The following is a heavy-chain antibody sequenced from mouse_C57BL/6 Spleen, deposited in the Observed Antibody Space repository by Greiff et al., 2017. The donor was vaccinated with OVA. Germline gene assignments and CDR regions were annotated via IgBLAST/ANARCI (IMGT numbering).Heavy chain of an antibody. CDR1: GYSFTSYY. CDR3: ASSYDGYYTWFAY. Sequence: VQLQQSGPELVKPGASVKISCKASGYSFTSYYIHWVKQRPGQGLEWIGVINPYNGGTSYNQKFKGKATLTVDKSSSTAYMELNSLTSEDSTVYYCASSYDGYYTWFAYWGQGTLVTVSA. D-gene: IGHD2-3*01. V-gene: IGHV1-19*01. CDR2: INPYNGGT. J-gene: IGHJ3*01.